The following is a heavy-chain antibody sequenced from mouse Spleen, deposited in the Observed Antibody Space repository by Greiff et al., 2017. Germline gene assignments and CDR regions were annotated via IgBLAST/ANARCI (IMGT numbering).Heavy chain of an antibody. CDR1: GFTINDTY. J-gene: IGHJ1*01. CDR3: TYGSLWYFGV. V-gene: IGHV14-3*02. D-gene: IGHD1-1*01. CDR2: IDPANGTI. Sequence: EVQLQQSGAELVKPGASVKLSCTASGFTINDTYMHWVRQSPEQGLEWIGRIDPANGTIKYDPKFQGQATITADTSSNTAYLQLSSLTSEDTAVYYCTYGSLWYFGVWGAGTTGTGSS.